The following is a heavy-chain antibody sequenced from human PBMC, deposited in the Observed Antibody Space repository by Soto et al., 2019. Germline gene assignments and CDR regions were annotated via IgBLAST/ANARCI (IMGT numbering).Heavy chain of an antibody. CDR2: ISWNSGSI. CDR3: AKDNVGVAASSRGAFDI. Sequence: GGSLRLSCAASGFTFDDYAMHWVRQAPGKGLEWVSGISWNSGSIGYADSVKGRFTISRDNAKNSLYLQMNSLRAEDTALYYCAKDNVGVAASSRGAFDIWGQGTMVTVSS. CDR1: GFTFDDYA. D-gene: IGHD6-19*01. V-gene: IGHV3-9*01. J-gene: IGHJ3*02.